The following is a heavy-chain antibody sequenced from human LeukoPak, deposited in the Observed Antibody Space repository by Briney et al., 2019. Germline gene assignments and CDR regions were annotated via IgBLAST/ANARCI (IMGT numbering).Heavy chain of an antibody. D-gene: IGHD6-6*01. CDR1: GFTFSSYW. J-gene: IGHJ4*02. V-gene: IGHV3-7*01. Sequence: GGSLRLSCAASGFTFSSYWMSWVRQAPGKGLEWVANIKQDGSEKYYVDSVKGRFTISRDNAKNSLYLQMNSLRAEDTAVYYCASGVYSSSYNFDYWGQGTLVTVSS. CDR2: IKQDGSEK. CDR3: ASGVYSSSYNFDY.